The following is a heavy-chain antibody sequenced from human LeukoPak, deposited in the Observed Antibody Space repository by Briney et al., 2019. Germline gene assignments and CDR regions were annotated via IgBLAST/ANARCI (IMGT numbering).Heavy chain of an antibody. V-gene: IGHV3-74*01. CDR3: ATKQWLAPPPDS. D-gene: IGHD6-19*01. CDR2: INTDGTVT. J-gene: IGHJ4*02. CDR1: GFTFSKYW. Sequence: PGGSRRPSCAASGFTFSKYWMLWVRQAPGKGLESVSRINTDGTVTTYADSVKGRFTVSRDNADNTMFLQMNSVRDEDTAVYYCATKQWLAPPPDSWGQGTPVTVSS.